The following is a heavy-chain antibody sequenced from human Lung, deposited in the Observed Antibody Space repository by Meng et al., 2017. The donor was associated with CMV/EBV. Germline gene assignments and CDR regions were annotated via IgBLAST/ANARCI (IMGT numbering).Heavy chain of an antibody. CDR3: ARSRVGGRGGVFAY. J-gene: IGHJ4*02. CDR1: GYTFSGYY. CDR2: INPNSGDT. V-gene: IGHV1-2*02. D-gene: IGHD1-26*01. Sequence: SVXVSXXALGYTFSGYYIHWVRQAPGQGLEWMGWINPNSGDTYFTQKFQDSVTVTRDTSISTVYMELRRLRSDDTAMYYCARSRVGGRGGVFAYWGQGTMVTVSS.